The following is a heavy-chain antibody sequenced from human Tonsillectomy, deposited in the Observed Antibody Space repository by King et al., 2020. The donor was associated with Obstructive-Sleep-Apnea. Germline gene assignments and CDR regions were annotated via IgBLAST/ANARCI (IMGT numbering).Heavy chain of an antibody. V-gene: IGHV3-30*02. CDR2: IRYDGGSK. CDR1: GFTFSSYG. J-gene: IGHJ2*01. Sequence: QEQLVQSGGGVVQPGGSLRLSCAASGFTFSSYGMHWVRQAPGKGLEGVAFIRYDGGSKYYADSVKGRFSISRDNSKNTLYLQMNSLRAEDTAVYYCAKDYYYGSGSYARQNWYFDLWGRGTLVTVSS. D-gene: IGHD3-10*01. CDR3: AKDYYYGSGSYARQNWYFDL.